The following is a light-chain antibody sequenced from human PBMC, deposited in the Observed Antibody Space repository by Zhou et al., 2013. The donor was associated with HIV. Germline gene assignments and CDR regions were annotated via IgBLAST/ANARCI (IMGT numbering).Light chain of an antibody. Sequence: EIVLTQSPGTLSLSPGERATLSCRASQTVNSNYLAWYQQRPGQAPRLLIYGVSTRATGIPDRFSGSGSGTDFTLTISRLEPEDFAVYYCQQYGSSPLFGPGTKVDIK. CDR1: QTVNSNY. J-gene: IGKJ3*01. V-gene: IGKV3-20*01. CDR2: GVS. CDR3: QQYGSSPL.